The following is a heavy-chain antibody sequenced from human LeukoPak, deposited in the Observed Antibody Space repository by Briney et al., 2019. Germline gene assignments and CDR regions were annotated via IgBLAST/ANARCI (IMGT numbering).Heavy chain of an antibody. D-gene: IGHD2-15*01. CDR3: ARVWYCSGGSCEVYFDY. Sequence: ASVKVSCKASGYTFTSYDINWVRQATGQGLEWMGWMNPNSGNTGYAQKFQGRVTITADESTSTAYMELSSLRSEDTAVYYCARVWYCSGGSCEVYFDYWGQGTLVTVSS. CDR2: MNPNSGNT. CDR1: GYTFTSYD. J-gene: IGHJ4*02. V-gene: IGHV1-8*01.